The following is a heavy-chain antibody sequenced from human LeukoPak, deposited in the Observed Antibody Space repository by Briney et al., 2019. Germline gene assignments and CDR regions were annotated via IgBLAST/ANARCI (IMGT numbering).Heavy chain of an antibody. CDR1: GGSISSYY. CDR2: IYTSGST. D-gene: IGHD1-26*01. Sequence: SETLSLTCTVSGGSISSYYWSWIRQPAGKGLEWIGRIYTSGSTNYNPSLKSRVTMSVDPSKNQFSLKLSSVTAADTAVYYCARDFDELLRFNWFDPWGQGTLVTVSS. CDR3: ARDFDELLRFNWFDP. J-gene: IGHJ5*02. V-gene: IGHV4-4*07.